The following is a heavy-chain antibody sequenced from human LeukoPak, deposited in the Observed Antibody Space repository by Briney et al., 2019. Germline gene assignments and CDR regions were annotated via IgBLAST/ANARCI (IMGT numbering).Heavy chain of an antibody. V-gene: IGHV4-39*01. CDR2: IYYSGST. CDR1: GGSISSSSYY. CDR3: ARLREDSSGWYEEWEFDY. Sequence: PSETLSLTCTVSGGSISSSSYYWGWIRQPPGKGLEWIGSIYYSGSTYYNPSLKSRVTISVDTSKNQFSLKLSSVTAADTAVYYCARLREDSSGWYEEWEFDYWGQGTLVTVSS. D-gene: IGHD6-19*01. J-gene: IGHJ4*02.